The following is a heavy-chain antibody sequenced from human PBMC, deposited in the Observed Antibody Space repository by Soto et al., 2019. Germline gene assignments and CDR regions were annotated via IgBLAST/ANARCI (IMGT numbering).Heavy chain of an antibody. CDR1: GGSFSGYY. CDR2: INHSGST. D-gene: IGHD3-22*01. CDR3: ARSYYDSSGYYPSFFDY. V-gene: IGHV4-34*01. Sequence: QVQLQQWGAGLLKPSETLSLTCAVYGGSFSGYYWSWIRQPPGKGLEWMGEINHSGSTNYNPSLKSRVTISVDTSKNQFSLKLSSVTAADTAVYYCARSYYDSSGYYPSFFDYWGQGTLVTVSS. J-gene: IGHJ4*02.